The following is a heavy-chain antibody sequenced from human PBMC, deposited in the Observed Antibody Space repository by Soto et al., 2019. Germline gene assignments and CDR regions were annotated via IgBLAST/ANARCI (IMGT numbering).Heavy chain of an antibody. D-gene: IGHD3-16*02. CDR1: GGSFSGYY. CDR2: INHSGST. Sequence: WETLSLTCAVYGGSFSGYYWSWIRQPPGKGLEWIGEINHSGSTNYNPSLKSRVTISVDTSKNQFSLKLSSVTAADTAVYYCARGRGGKRSSSYYDYVWGSYRYNWFDPWGQGTLVTVSS. V-gene: IGHV4-34*01. J-gene: IGHJ5*02. CDR3: ARGRGGKRSSSYYDYVWGSYRYNWFDP.